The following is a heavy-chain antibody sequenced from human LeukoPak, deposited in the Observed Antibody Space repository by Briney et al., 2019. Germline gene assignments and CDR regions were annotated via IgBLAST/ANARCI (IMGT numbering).Heavy chain of an antibody. CDR3: ASTPPYIVVVTGIFDY. J-gene: IGHJ4*02. D-gene: IGHD2-21*02. CDR2: ISGSGGST. V-gene: IGHV3-23*01. Sequence: GGSLRLSCAASGFTFSSYAMSWVRQAPGKGLEWVSAISGSGGSTYYADSVKGRFTISRDNSKNTLCLQMNSLRAEDTAVYYCASTPPYIVVVTGIFDYWGQGTLVTVSS. CDR1: GFTFSSYA.